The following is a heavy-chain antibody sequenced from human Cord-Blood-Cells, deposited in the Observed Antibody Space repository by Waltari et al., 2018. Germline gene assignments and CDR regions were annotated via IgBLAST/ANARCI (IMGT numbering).Heavy chain of an antibody. D-gene: IGHD3-10*01. CDR3: ARQLWFGELLFDAFDI. Sequence: QLQLQESGPGLVKPSETLSLTCTVSGGSISSSSYYWGWTRQPPGKGLEWIGSIYYSGSTYYNPSLKSRVTISVDTSKNQFSLKLSSVTAADTAVYYCARQLWFGELLFDAFDIWGQGTMVTVSS. CDR1: GGSISSSSYY. J-gene: IGHJ3*02. CDR2: IYYSGST. V-gene: IGHV4-39*01.